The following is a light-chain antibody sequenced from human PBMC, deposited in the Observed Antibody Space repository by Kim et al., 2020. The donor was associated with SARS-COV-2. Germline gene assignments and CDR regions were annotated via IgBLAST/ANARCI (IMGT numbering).Light chain of an antibody. CDR2: GNF. Sequence: QRVTSSCSGSTANIGADYDVHWYQQFPGTAPKPLIYGNFKRPSGVPDRFSGSKSGTSASLDITGLQAEDEAEYYCQSYDSSLSGWVFGGGTQLTVL. CDR1: TANIGADYD. J-gene: IGLJ3*02. CDR3: QSYDSSLSGWV. V-gene: IGLV1-40*01.